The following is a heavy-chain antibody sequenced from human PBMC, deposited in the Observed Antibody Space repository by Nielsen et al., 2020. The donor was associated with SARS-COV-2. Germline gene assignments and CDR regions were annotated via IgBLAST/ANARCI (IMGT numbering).Heavy chain of an antibody. J-gene: IGHJ4*02. CDR1: GGSFSGYY. D-gene: IGHD1-26*01. CDR2: INHSGST. V-gene: IGHV4-34*01. CDR3: ARSGQGVVGATY. Sequence: SETLSLTCAVYGGSFSGYYWSWIRQPPGKGLEWIGEINHSGSTNYNPSLKSRVTISVDTSKNQFSLKLSSVTAADTAVYYCARSGQGVVGATYWGQGTLVTVSS.